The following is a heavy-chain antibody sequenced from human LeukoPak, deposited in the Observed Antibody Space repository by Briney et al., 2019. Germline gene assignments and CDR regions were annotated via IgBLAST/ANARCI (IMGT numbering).Heavy chain of an antibody. CDR3: AREKFADGYFQH. CDR2: INSNSNYI. CDR1: GFTVSDS. D-gene: IGHD3-10*01. Sequence: GGSLRLSCAASGFTVSDSMNWVRQAPGKGLEWVSSINSNSNYIYYADSVKGRFTISRDDAKDSLYLQMNSLRAEDTAVYYCAREKFADGYFQHWGQGTLVTVSS. V-gene: IGHV3-21*01. J-gene: IGHJ1*01.